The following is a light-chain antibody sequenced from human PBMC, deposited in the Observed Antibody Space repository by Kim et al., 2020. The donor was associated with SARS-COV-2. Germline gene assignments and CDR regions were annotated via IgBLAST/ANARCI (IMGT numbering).Light chain of an antibody. CDR1: QGSSSA. J-gene: IGKJ5*01. CDR3: QQFNNYPRT. Sequence: ASVGDRVTINCRASQGSSSALAWYQQRPGKPPKLLIYDASSLESGIPSRFSGSGFGTDFTLTISSLQPEDFATYYCQQFNNYPRTFGQGTRLEIK. V-gene: IGKV1D-13*01. CDR2: DAS.